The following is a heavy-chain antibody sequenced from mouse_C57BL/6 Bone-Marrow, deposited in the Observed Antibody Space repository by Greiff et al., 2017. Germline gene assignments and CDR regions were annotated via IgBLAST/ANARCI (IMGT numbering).Heavy chain of an antibody. J-gene: IGHJ2*01. CDR1: GFTFSNYW. D-gene: IGHD1-1*01. CDR3: TGITTVVGY. Sequence: EVKLVESGGGLVQPGGSMKLSCVASGFTFSNYWMNWVRQSPEKGLEWVAQIRLKSDNYATHYAESVKGRFTISRDDSKSSVYLQMNNLRAEDTGIYYCTGITTVVGYWGQGTTLTVSS. CDR2: IRLKSDNYAT. V-gene: IGHV6-3*01.